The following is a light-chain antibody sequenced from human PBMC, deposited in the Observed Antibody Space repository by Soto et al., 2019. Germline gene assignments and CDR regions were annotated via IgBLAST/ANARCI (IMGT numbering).Light chain of an antibody. CDR2: WAS. J-gene: IGKJ1*01. CDR3: QQSYDTPRT. Sequence: DIVMTNSPDSLAVSLGERATINCKSSQSLLYSGNNKNYLAWYQKKPGQPPKLLIYWASNRESGVPDRFSGSGSGTDFPLTISSLQAEDVAFYYCQQSYDTPRTFGQGTMVEVK. V-gene: IGKV4-1*01. CDR1: QSLLYSGNNKNY.